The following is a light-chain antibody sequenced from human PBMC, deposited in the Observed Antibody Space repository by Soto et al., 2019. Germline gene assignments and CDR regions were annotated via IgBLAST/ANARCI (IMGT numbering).Light chain of an antibody. CDR2: DAS. J-gene: IGKJ1*01. CDR1: QSVGSS. V-gene: IGKV3-15*01. Sequence: MTQGKDTVSVYPGARVTISGRDSQSVGSSVAWYQQETGQAPRLLIYDASTRATGIPARFSASGSGTEFTLSIRSLQAEDFATYYCQQYSQWPPETFGQGTKVDIK. CDR3: QQYSQWPPET.